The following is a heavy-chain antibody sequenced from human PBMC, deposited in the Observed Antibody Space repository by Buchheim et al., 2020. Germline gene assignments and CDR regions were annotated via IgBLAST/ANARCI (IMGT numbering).Heavy chain of an antibody. CDR1: GFTFNTYW. Sequence: EVQLVESGGGLVQPGGSLRLSCVASGFTFNTYWMHWVRQVPGKGLVWVSRINCEGNRTNHADSVKGRFTISRDNAKNTLYLQMNSLTVEDTAVYYCARDYVDTSSYYDGMDVWGQGTT. CDR2: INCEGNRT. J-gene: IGHJ6*02. V-gene: IGHV3-74*01. D-gene: IGHD5-18*01. CDR3: ARDYVDTSSYYDGMDV.